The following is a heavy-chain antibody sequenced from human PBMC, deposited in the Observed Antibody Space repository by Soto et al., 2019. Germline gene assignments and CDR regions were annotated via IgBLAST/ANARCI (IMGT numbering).Heavy chain of an antibody. CDR2: INHSGST. Sequence: SETLSLTCAVYGGSFSGYYWSWIRQPPGKGLEWIGEINHSGSTNYNPSLKSRVTISVDTSKNQFSLKLSSVTAADTAVYYCARVPRGAAAGSWFDPWGQGTLVTVSS. D-gene: IGHD6-13*01. V-gene: IGHV4-34*01. CDR1: GGSFSGYY. J-gene: IGHJ5*02. CDR3: ARVPRGAAAGSWFDP.